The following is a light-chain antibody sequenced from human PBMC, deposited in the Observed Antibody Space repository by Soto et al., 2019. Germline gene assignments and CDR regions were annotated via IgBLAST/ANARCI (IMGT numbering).Light chain of an antibody. CDR1: QDITND. Sequence: DIQMTQSPSSLSASVGDRVTITCQASQDITNDLNWYQQKPGKAPKVLIYEASNLETGVPSRFSGSGSGTDFTFTISSLQPEDIATYFCLQYDNVPLTFGGGTKVEIK. CDR3: LQYDNVPLT. V-gene: IGKV1-33*01. J-gene: IGKJ4*01. CDR2: EAS.